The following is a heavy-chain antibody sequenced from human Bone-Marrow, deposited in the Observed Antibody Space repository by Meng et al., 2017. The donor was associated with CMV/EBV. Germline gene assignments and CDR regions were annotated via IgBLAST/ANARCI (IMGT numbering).Heavy chain of an antibody. CDR2: ISSSSSYI. CDR3: ARDNVDGYYYDTWGDY. V-gene: IGHV3-21*04. D-gene: IGHD3-22*01. Sequence: GGSLRLSCAASGFTFSSYSMNWVRQAPGKGLEWVSSISSSSSYIYYADSVKGRFTISRDNAKNSLYLQMNSLRAEDTAVYFCARDNVDGYYYDTWGDYWGQGTLVTVSS. CDR1: GFTFSSYS. J-gene: IGHJ4*02.